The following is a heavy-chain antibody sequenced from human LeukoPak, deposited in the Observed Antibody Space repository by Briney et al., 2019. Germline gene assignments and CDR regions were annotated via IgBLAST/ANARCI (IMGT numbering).Heavy chain of an antibody. Sequence: GGSLRLSCAASGFTFSSYGMHWVRQAPGKGLEWVAFTRYDGSNKYYADSVKGRFTISRDNSKNTLYLQMNSLRAEDTAVYYCAKGVVPAAIEYYFDYWGQGTLVTVSS. CDR3: AKGVVPAAIEYYFDY. CDR2: TRYDGSNK. J-gene: IGHJ4*02. CDR1: GFTFSSYG. V-gene: IGHV3-30*02. D-gene: IGHD2-2*01.